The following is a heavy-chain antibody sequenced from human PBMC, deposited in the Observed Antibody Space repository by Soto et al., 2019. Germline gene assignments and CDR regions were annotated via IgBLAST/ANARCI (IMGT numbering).Heavy chain of an antibody. V-gene: IGHV3-23*01. J-gene: IGHJ5*02. D-gene: IGHD2-15*01. CDR3: AKHSVTGYCSGGSCYPSWFDP. Sequence: GVLRLSCAASGFTFSSYAMSWVRQAPGKGLEWVSAISGSGGSTYYADSVKGRFTISRDNSKNTLYLQMNSLRAEDTAVYYCAKHSVTGYCSGGSCYPSWFDPWGQGTLVTVSS. CDR2: ISGSGGST. CDR1: GFTFSSYA.